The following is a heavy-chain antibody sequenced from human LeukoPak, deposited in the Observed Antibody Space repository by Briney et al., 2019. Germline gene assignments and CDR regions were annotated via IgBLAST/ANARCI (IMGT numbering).Heavy chain of an antibody. CDR2: INPSGGST. Sequence: ASLKVSCKASGYTFTSYYMHWVRQAPGQGLEWMGIINPSGGSTSYAQKFQGRVTMTEDTSTDTAYMELSSLRSEDTAVYYCATPVETTVTTNAFDIWGQGTMVTVSS. CDR1: GYTFTSYY. J-gene: IGHJ3*02. V-gene: IGHV1-46*01. CDR3: ATPVETTVTTNAFDI. D-gene: IGHD4-11*01.